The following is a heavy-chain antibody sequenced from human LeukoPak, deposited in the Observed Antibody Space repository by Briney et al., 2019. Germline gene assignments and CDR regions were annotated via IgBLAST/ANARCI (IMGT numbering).Heavy chain of an antibody. V-gene: IGHV4-4*02. CDR3: ARGGRQLVRSKMYYFDY. CDR2: VHLSGRT. D-gene: IGHD6-13*01. CDR1: GGSISSTNW. J-gene: IGHJ4*02. Sequence: SGTLSLTCGVSGGSISSTNWWTWVRPPPGEGLEWIGEVHLSGRTNYNPSLESRVTMSVDMSENHISLKLTSVTAADTAVYYCARGGRQLVRSKMYYFDYWGQGTLVTVSS.